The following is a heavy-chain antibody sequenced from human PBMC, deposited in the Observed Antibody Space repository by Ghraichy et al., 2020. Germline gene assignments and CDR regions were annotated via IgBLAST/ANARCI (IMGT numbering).Heavy chain of an antibody. V-gene: IGHV3-30*02. CDR2: IHYDGTNK. CDR3: AKDHCTSTSCALVDH. J-gene: IGHJ4*02. Sequence: GGSLRLSCLASGFTFSSYGIHWVRQAPGKGLEWVALIHYDGTNKYYADSVKGRFSVSRDNSNNTLSMEMNHLTAEDTAVYYCAKDHCTSTSCALVDHWGQGILVTVSS. D-gene: IGHD2-2*01. CDR1: GFTFSSYG.